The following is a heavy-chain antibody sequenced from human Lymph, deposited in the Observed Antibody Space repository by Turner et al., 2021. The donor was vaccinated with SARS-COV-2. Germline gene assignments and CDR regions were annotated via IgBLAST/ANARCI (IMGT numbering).Heavy chain of an antibody. CDR1: GGTFSSYA. CDR2: ILPILRIA. J-gene: IGHJ6*02. Sequence: QVQLVQSGAEVKKPGSSVKVSCKASGGTFSSYAISWVRQAPGQGLEWMGGILPILRIATYAQKFQGRVTITADKSTSTAYMELSSLRSEDTAVFYCARVVGGFGELGYYYYYGMDVWGQGTTVTVSS. CDR3: ARVVGGFGELGYYYYYGMDV. D-gene: IGHD3-10*01. V-gene: IGHV1-69*10.